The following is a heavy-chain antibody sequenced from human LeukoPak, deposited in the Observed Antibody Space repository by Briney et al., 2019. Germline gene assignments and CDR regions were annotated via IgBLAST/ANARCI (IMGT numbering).Heavy chain of an antibody. CDR1: GGSISSYY. CDR3: ARDQDPQRWLQQWAYYYGMDV. CDR2: IYTSGST. Sequence: PSETLSLTCTVSGGSISSYYWSWIRQPAGKGLEWIGRIYTSGSTNYNPSLKSRVTMSVDTSKNQFSLKLSSVTAADTAVYYCARDQDPQRWLQQWAYYYGMDVWGQGTTVTVSS. D-gene: IGHD5-24*01. V-gene: IGHV4-4*07. J-gene: IGHJ6*02.